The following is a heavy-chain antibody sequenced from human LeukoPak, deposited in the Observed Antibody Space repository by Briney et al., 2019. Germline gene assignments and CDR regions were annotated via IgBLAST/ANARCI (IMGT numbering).Heavy chain of an antibody. CDR3: ARDEVYYDSSGYS. V-gene: IGHV3-48*01. D-gene: IGHD3-22*01. CDR2: ISSSSSTI. CDR1: GFTFSSYS. J-gene: IGHJ4*02. Sequence: GGSLRLSCAASGFTFSSYSMNWVRQAPGKGLEWVSYISSSSSTIYYADSVKGRFTISRDNAKNSLYLQMNSLRAEDTAVYYCARDEVYYDSSGYSWGQGTLVTVSS.